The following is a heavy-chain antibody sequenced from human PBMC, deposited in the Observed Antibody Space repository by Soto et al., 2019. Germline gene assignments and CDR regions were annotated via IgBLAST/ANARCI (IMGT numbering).Heavy chain of an antibody. CDR3: AKDRLSLGDYYDY. CDR2: IKSKSDGGTT. V-gene: IGHV3-15*01. CDR1: GFTFSDAW. J-gene: IGHJ4*02. D-gene: IGHD3-16*02. Sequence: PGGSLRLSCAASGFTFSDAWMSWVRQAPGKGLDWVGRIKSKSDGGTTEYAAPVRGRFTISRDDSKNTLYLQMNSLKTEDTAVYYCAKDRLSLGDYYDYWGQGTLVTVSS.